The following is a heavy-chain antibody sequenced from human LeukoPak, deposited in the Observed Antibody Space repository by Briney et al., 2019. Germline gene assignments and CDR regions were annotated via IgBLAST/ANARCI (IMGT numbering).Heavy chain of an antibody. CDR1: GFTFSSHW. V-gene: IGHV3-7*01. J-gene: IGHJ4*02. Sequence: GGSLRLSCTASGFTFSSHWMGWVRQAPGKGLEWVANIEQDGNEKHFVDSVKGRTTISRDNAKNSLYLQMNSLRVEDTAVYHCAKVGGFERSWRYEYWGRGTLVTVSS. CDR2: IEQDGNEK. CDR3: AKVGGFERSWRYEY. D-gene: IGHD6-13*01.